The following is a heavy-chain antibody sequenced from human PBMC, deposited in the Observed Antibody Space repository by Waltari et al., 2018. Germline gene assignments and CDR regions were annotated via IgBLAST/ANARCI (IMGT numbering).Heavy chain of an antibody. V-gene: IGHV4-39*01. Sequence: QLQLQESGPGLVKPSETLSLTCTVSGGSISSSSYYWGWPRQPPGKGLEWIGSIYYSGSTYYNPSLKSRVTISVDTSKNQFSLKLSSVTAADTAVYYCADDSSGNDAFDIWGQGTMVTVSS. D-gene: IGHD3-22*01. CDR2: IYYSGST. CDR1: GGSISSSSYY. CDR3: ADDSSGNDAFDI. J-gene: IGHJ3*02.